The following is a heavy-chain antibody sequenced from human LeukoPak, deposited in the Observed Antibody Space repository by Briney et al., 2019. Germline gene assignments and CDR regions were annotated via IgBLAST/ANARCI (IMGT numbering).Heavy chain of an antibody. CDR3: ARLKYYYDSSGPHPLDY. CDR1: GGSFSGYY. Sequence: SETLSLTCAVYGGSFSGYYWSWIRQPPGKGLEWIGSIYYSGSTYYNPSLKSRVTISVDTSKNQFSLKLSSVTAADTAVYYCARLKYYYDSSGPHPLDYWGQGTLVTVSS. D-gene: IGHD3-22*01. J-gene: IGHJ4*02. V-gene: IGHV4-34*01. CDR2: IYYSGST.